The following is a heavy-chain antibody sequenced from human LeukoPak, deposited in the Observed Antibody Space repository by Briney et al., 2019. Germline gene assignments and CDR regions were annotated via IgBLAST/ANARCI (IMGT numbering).Heavy chain of an antibody. CDR2: IYYSGST. D-gene: IGHD1-20*01. V-gene: IGHV4-39*07. J-gene: IGHJ5*02. Sequence: SETLSPTCTVSGGSISSSSYYWGWIRQPPGKGLEWIGSIYYSGSTYYNPSLKSRVTISVDTSKNQFSLKLSSVTAADTAVYYCARDRSSYNWNPYNWFDPWGQGTLVTVSS. CDR3: ARDRSSYNWNPYNWFDP. CDR1: GGSISSSSYY.